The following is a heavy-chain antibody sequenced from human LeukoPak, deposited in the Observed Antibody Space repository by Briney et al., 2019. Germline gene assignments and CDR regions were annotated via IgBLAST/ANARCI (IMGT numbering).Heavy chain of an antibody. CDR2: ISSSGSTI. V-gene: IGHV3-48*04. CDR3: AQIYTYGSSQFDY. D-gene: IGHD5-18*01. J-gene: IGHJ4*02. Sequence: PGGSLRLSCAASGYTFSSYSINWVRQAPGKGLEWVSYISSSGSTIYYADSVKGRFTISRDNAKNSLYLQMNSLRAEDTAVYYCAQIYTYGSSQFDYWGQGTLVTVSS. CDR1: GYTFSSYS.